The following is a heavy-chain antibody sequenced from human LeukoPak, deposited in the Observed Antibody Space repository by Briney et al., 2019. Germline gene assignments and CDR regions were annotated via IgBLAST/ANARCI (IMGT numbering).Heavy chain of an antibody. V-gene: IGHV1-2*02. CDR2: ITPNSGGT. CDR1: GYTITVYY. Sequence: ASVKPSSMASGYTITVYYMHGERQAPGQGHEWRGWITPNSGGTNYAQKFQGRVTMTKDTSISTAYMELSRLRSDDTAVYYCARGRAAWTIFVGWFVPWGRGALVTVSS. D-gene: IGHD3-3*01. J-gene: IGHJ5*02. CDR3: ARGRAAWTIFVGWFVP.